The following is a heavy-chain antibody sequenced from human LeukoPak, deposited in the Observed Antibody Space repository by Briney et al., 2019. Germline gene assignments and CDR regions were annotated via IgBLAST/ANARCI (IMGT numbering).Heavy chain of an antibody. V-gene: IGHV3-9*01. J-gene: IGHJ4*02. Sequence: HSGGSLRLSCAASGFTFDDYAMYWVRQAPGKGLEWVSGISWNSGSIGYADSVKGRFTISRDNAKNSLYLQMNSLRAEDTALYYCAKDRRSRIYYYDSSGYYGRAFDYWGQGTLVTVSS. CDR1: GFTFDDYA. CDR3: AKDRRSRIYYYDSSGYYGRAFDY. CDR2: ISWNSGSI. D-gene: IGHD3-22*01.